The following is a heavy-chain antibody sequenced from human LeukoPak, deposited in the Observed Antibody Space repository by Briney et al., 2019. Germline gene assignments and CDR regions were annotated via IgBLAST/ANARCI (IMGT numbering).Heavy chain of an antibody. CDR1: GGSISSSNW. CDR3: ARDWVTTVAPVAYNWFDP. V-gene: IGHV4-4*02. J-gene: IGHJ5*02. Sequence: SETLSLTCAVSGGSISSSNWWSWVRQPPGKGLEWIGEIYHSGSTNYNPSLKSRVTISVDKSKNQFSLKLSSVTAADTAVYYCARDWVTTVAPVAYNWFDPWGQGTLVTVSS. CDR2: IYHSGST. D-gene: IGHD4-23*01.